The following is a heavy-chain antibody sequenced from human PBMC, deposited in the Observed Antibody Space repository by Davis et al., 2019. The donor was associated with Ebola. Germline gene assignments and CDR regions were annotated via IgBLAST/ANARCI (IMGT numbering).Heavy chain of an antibody. J-gene: IGHJ4*02. CDR1: GGTFSSYA. CDR2: INPNSGGT. V-gene: IGHV1-2*02. CDR3: ARTAVGAKPPFGY. Sequence: ASVKVSCKASGGTFSSYAISWVRQAPGQGLEWMGWINPNSGGTNYAQKFQGRVTMTRDTSISTAYMELSRLRSDDTAVYYCARTAVGAKPPFGYWGQGTLVTVSS. D-gene: IGHD1-26*01.